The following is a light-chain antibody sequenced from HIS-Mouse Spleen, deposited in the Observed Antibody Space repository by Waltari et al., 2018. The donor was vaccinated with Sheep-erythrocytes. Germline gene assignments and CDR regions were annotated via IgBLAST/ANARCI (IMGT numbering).Light chain of an antibody. CDR3: CSYAGSSTPWV. V-gene: IGLV2-23*01. CDR1: SSDVGSYNL. Sequence: QPALTQPASVSGSPGQSITIPCTGTSSDVGSYNLVPVYQQHPGKSPKLMIYEGSKRPSGVSNRFSGSKSGNTASLTISGLQAEDEADYYCCSYAGSSTPWVFGGGTKLTVL. CDR2: EGS. J-gene: IGLJ3*02.